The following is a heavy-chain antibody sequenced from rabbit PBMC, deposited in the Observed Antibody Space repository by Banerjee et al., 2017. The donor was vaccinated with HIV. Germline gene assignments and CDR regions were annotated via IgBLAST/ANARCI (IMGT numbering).Heavy chain of an antibody. CDR3: ARDLAGVIGWNFKL. D-gene: IGHD4-1*01. Sequence: SGVRQAPGKGLEWIGYITYGGSTFYASWAKGPFTISKTSSTTVTLQMTSLTAADTATYFCARDLAGVIGWNFKLWGPGTLVTVS. V-gene: IGHV1S40*01. J-gene: IGHJ4*01. CDR2: ITYGGST.